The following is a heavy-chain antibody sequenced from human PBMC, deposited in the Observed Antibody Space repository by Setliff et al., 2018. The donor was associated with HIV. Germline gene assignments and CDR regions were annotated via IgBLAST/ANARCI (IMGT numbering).Heavy chain of an antibody. V-gene: IGHV4-34*01. D-gene: IGHD6-6*01. CDR3: ARAQIAAPRPYEY. CDR2: INHRGIA. J-gene: IGHJ4*02. CDR1: GGSFSGYY. Sequence: LSLTCAVYGGSFSGYYWTWIRQSPSGLEWIGEINHRGIANSSPSLKSRVTISIDTSKNQFSLRLTSVTAADMALYYCARAQIAAPRPYEYWGQGTLVTVSS.